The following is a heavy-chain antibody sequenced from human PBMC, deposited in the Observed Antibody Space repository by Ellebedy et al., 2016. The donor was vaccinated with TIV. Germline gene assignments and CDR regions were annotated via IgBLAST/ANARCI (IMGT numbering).Heavy chain of an antibody. J-gene: IGHJ3*02. Sequence: GESLKISCAASGFTFSSSWIHWVRQAPGKGLVWVSRINSDGSGISYADTVKGRFTISRDNAKNTVYLQMNSLRAEDTAVYYCARGIRDGYNFRFDIWGQGTMVTVSS. D-gene: IGHD5-24*01. V-gene: IGHV3-74*01. CDR3: ARGIRDGYNFRFDI. CDR1: GFTFSSSW. CDR2: INSDGSGI.